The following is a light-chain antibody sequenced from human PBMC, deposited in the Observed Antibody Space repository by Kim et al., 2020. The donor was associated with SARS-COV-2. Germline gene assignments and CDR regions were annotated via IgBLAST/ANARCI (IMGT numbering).Light chain of an antibody. CDR3: QQRNSWPRT. CDR2: DAS. V-gene: IGKV3-11*01. Sequence: LSPGESATLSCRASQSVGSYLAWYQQKPGQAPRVLIYDASNRFTGIPARFSGSGSGTDFTLTISSLEPEDFAVYYCQQRNSWPRTFGQGTKVEFK. CDR1: QSVGSY. J-gene: IGKJ1*01.